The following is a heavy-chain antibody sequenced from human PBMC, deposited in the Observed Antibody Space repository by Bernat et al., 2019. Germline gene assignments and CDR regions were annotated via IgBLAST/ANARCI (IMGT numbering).Heavy chain of an antibody. CDR3: AKAQYQLLYDCYYGMDV. J-gene: IGHJ6*02. CDR1: GFTFSSYG. CDR2: ISYDGSNK. Sequence: QVQLVESGGGVVQPGRSLRLSCAASGFTFSSYGMHWVRQAPGKGLEWVAVISYDGSNKYYADSVKGRFTISRDNSKNTLYLQMNSLRAEDTAVYYCAKAQYQLLYDCYYGMDVWGQGTTVTVSS. V-gene: IGHV3-30*18. D-gene: IGHD2-2*02.